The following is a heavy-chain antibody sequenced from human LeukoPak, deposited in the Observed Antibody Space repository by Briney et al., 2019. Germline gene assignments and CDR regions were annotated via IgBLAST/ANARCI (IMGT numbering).Heavy chain of an antibody. CDR3: ARVRYDFWSGYYEDY. Sequence: GGSLRLSCAASGFTVSSNYMSWVRQAPGKGLEWVSVIYGGGSTYYADSVKGRFTISRDNSKNTLYLQMNSLRAEDTAVYYCARVRYDFWSGYYEDYWGQGTLVTVSS. J-gene: IGHJ4*02. CDR1: GFTVSSNY. V-gene: IGHV3-66*01. D-gene: IGHD3-3*01. CDR2: IYGGGST.